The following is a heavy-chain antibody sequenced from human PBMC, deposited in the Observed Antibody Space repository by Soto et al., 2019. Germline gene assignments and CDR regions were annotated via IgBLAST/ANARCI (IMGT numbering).Heavy chain of an antibody. CDR1: GFSLTSNDVG. D-gene: IGHD6-6*01. Sequence: SGPTLVNPTQTLTLTCTFSGFSLTSNDVGVGWIRQPPGKALEWLALIYWDDDKRYSPSLKSRLTITKDTSKNQVVLRMTNMDPVDTATYYYAHSRYSRSSFDYWGQGTLVTVSS. V-gene: IGHV2-5*02. CDR2: IYWDDDK. J-gene: IGHJ4*02. CDR3: AHSRYSRSSFDY.